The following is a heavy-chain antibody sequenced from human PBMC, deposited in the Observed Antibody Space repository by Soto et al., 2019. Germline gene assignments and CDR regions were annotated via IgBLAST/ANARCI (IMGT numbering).Heavy chain of an antibody. Sequence: GGSLRLSCAASGFTFSSYAMSWVRQAPGKGLEWVSAISGSGGSTYYADSVKGRFTISRDNSKNTLYLQMNSLRAEDTAVYYCAKGASYDFLSGYSPPYFDYWGQGTLVTVSS. D-gene: IGHD3-3*01. CDR1: GFTFSSYA. V-gene: IGHV3-23*01. CDR2: ISGSGGST. J-gene: IGHJ4*02. CDR3: AKGASYDFLSGYSPPYFDY.